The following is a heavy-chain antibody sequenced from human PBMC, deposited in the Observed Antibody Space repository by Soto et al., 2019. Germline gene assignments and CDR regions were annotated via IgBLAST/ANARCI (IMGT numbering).Heavy chain of an antibody. CDR3: AKDRRDSSGTCSRCFGMDV. J-gene: IGHJ6*02. V-gene: IGHV3-30*18. CDR1: GFTFSSYG. CDR2: ISNDGSIQ. Sequence: QVQLMESGGSVLQPGRSLRLSCAASGFTFSSYGMHWVRQAPGKGLEWVTIISNDGSIQYYGDSVKGRFTVSRDNSKNTLFVEMNSLTAEDTATYYCAKDRRDSSGTCSRCFGMDVWGQGTTVTVSS. D-gene: IGHD3-22*01.